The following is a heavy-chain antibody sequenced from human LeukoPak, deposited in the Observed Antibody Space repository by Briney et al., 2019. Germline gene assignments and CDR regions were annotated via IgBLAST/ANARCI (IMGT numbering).Heavy chain of an antibody. Sequence: RASVKVSCKASGGTFSSYAISWVRQAPGQGLEWMGGIIPIFGTANYAQKFQGRVTITTEEFTSTGYMEQCRPRSEDPGVYYCARGAGATDFDYWGQGTLVTVSS. CDR1: GGTFSSYA. D-gene: IGHD1-26*01. J-gene: IGHJ4*02. CDR3: ARGAGATDFDY. CDR2: IIPIFGTA. V-gene: IGHV1-69*05.